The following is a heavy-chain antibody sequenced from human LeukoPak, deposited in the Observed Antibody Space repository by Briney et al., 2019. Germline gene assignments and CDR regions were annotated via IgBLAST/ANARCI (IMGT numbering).Heavy chain of an antibody. V-gene: IGHV1-69*02. CDR1: GGTFSSYT. J-gene: IGHJ4*02. D-gene: IGHD3-22*01. Sequence: GASVKVSCKASGGTFSSYTISWVRQAPGQGLEWMGRIIPILGIANYAQKFQGRVTITADKSTSTAYMELSSLRSEDTAVYYCARNYYDGSGYYSPFDYWGQGTLVTVSS. CDR3: ARNYYDGSGYYSPFDY. CDR2: IIPILGIA.